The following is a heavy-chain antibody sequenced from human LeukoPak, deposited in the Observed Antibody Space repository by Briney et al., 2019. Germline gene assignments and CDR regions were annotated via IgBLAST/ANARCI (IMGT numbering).Heavy chain of an antibody. CDR2: IYYSGST. CDR3: ARHSYCSGGSCYWFDP. CDR1: GGSISSYY. J-gene: IGHJ5*02. V-gene: IGHV4-59*08. D-gene: IGHD2-15*01. Sequence: SETLSLTYTVSGGSISSYYWSWIRQPPGKGLEWIGYIYYSGSTNYNPSLKSRVTISVDTSKNQFSLKLSSVTAADTAVYYCARHSYCSGGSCYWFDPWGQGTLVTVSS.